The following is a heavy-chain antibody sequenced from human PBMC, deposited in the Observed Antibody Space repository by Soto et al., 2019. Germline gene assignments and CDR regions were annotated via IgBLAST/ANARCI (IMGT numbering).Heavy chain of an antibody. D-gene: IGHD3-3*01. Sequence: GASVKVSRKASGGTFSGYAISWVRQAPGKGLEWMGGIIPIFGTANYAQKFQGRVKITADESTSTAYTELSSLRSEDTAVYYCARGRGTIFGVVIGRYGMDVWGQGTTVTVSS. CDR3: ARGRGTIFGVVIGRYGMDV. CDR1: GGTFSGYA. CDR2: IIPIFGTA. J-gene: IGHJ6*02. V-gene: IGHV1-69*13.